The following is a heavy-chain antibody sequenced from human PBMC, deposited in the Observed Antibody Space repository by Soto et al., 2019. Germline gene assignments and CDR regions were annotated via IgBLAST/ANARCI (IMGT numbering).Heavy chain of an antibody. J-gene: IGHJ4*02. CDR3: ARVGPSHYPLPYFEY. V-gene: IGHV4-30-4*01. CDR2: IYSGGST. Sequence: QVQLQESGPGLVKPSQTLSLTCTVSGGSMSSGDYYWNWIRQPPGKGLEWIGNIYSGGSTSYNPSLKSRLAISIDTSKNHSPLKLTSVTAADTAVYYCARVGPSHYPLPYFEYWGQGTLVTVSS. CDR1: GGSMSSGDYY. D-gene: IGHD4-4*01.